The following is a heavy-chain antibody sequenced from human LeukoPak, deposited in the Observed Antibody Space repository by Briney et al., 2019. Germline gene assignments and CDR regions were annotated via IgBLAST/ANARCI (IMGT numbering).Heavy chain of an antibody. CDR3: ASSEDLTGWFDP. CDR2: ISSSSSYI. J-gene: IGHJ5*02. D-gene: IGHD2-15*01. CDR1: GFTFSSYS. V-gene: IGHV3-21*01. Sequence: GGSLRLSCAASGFTFSSYSMNWVRQAPGKGLEWVSSISSSSSYIYYADSVKGRFTISRDNAKNSLYLQMNSLRAEDTAVYYCASSEDLTGWFDPWGQGTLVTVSS.